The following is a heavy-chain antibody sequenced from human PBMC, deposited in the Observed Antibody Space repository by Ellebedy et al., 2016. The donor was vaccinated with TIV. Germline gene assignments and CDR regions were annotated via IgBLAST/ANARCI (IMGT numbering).Heavy chain of an antibody. Sequence: GESLKISXKGSGYSFTSYWIGWVRQMPGKGLEWMGIIYPGDSDTRYSPSFQGQVTISADKSISTAYLQWSSLKASDTAMYYCARQYCSGGSCYSREVGYWGQGTLVTVSS. CDR3: ARQYCSGGSCYSREVGY. V-gene: IGHV5-51*01. CDR1: GYSFTSYW. CDR2: IYPGDSDT. J-gene: IGHJ4*02. D-gene: IGHD2-15*01.